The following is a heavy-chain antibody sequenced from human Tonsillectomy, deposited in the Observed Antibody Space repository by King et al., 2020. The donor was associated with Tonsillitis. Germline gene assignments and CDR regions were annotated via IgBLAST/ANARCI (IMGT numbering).Heavy chain of an antibody. D-gene: IGHD3-3*01. J-gene: IGHJ4*02. Sequence: QVKLQQWGAGLLKPSETLSLTCAVYGGSFNDYYWSWIRQPPGKGLEWIGEIHHSGSTNYNPSLNSRVTISLDTSKNQFSLNLRSVTAADTAVYYCARGKYDFWTGYPDYFDYWGQGTLVTVSS. CDR3: ARGKYDFWTGYPDYFDY. V-gene: IGHV4-34*01. CDR1: GGSFNDYY. CDR2: IHHSGST.